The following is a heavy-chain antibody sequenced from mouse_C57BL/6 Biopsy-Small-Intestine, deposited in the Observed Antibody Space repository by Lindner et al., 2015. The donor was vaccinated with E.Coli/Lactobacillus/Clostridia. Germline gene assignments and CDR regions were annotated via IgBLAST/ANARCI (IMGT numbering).Heavy chain of an antibody. V-gene: IGHV1S45*01. J-gene: IGHJ4*01. CDR3: ARLITTMVATGYYYAMDY. Sequence: VQLQESGAELMRPGASVKISCKAFGYTFTNHHINWVKQRPGQGLDWIGYINPHIDYTTYNQKFKGKATLTVDKSSSTAYVELSSLTSEDSAVYYCARLITTMVATGYYYAMDYWGQGTSVTVSS. CDR2: INPHIDYT. D-gene: IGHD1-1*01. CDR1: GYTFTNHH.